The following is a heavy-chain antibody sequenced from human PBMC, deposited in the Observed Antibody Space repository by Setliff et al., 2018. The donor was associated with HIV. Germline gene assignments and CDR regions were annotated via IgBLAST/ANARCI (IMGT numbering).Heavy chain of an antibody. Sequence: SVKVSCKASGDTFNNCAVTWVRQAPGQGLEWMGGSIPLFGTTNYAQKFQGRVTLTTDESTSTAYMELSSLRSEDTAVYYCASGENLQPRMDVWGQGTTVTVSS. J-gene: IGHJ6*02. D-gene: IGHD5-18*01. V-gene: IGHV1-69*05. CDR1: GDTFNNCA. CDR2: SIPLFGTT. CDR3: ASGENLQPRMDV.